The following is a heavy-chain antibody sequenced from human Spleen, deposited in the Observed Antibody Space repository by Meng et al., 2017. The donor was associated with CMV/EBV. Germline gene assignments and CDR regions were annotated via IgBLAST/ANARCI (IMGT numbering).Heavy chain of an antibody. CDR2: ISSSSSYI. J-gene: IGHJ4*02. V-gene: IGHV3-21*01. D-gene: IGHD3-22*01. CDR3: AKDRRITMIVVVKPHYFDY. CDR1: GFTFSSYS. Sequence: GESLKISCAASGFTFSSYSMNWVRQAPGKGLEWVSSISSSSSYIYYADSVKGRFTISRNNAKNSLYLQMNSLRAEDTAVYYCAKDRRITMIVVVKPHYFDYWGQGTLVTVSS.